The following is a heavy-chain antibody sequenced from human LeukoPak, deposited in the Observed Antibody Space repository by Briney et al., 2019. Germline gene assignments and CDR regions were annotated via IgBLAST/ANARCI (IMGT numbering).Heavy chain of an antibody. V-gene: IGHV4-59*01. J-gene: IGHJ4*02. CDR3: ASGYSSSGNDY. CDR1: GGSISSYY. Sequence: SETLSLTCTVSGGSISSYYWSWIRQPPGKGLECIGYIYYSGSTNYNPSLKSRVTISVDTSKNQFSLKLSSVTAADTAVYYCASGYSSSGNDYWGQGTLVTVSS. CDR2: IYYSGST. D-gene: IGHD6-6*01.